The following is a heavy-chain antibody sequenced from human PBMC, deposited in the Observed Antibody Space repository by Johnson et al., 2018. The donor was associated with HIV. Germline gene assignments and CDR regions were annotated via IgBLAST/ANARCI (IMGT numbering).Heavy chain of an antibody. Sequence: QVQLVESGGGVVQPGGSLRLSCAASGFTFSSYGMHWVRQAPGKGLEWVAVISYDGSNKYYADSVRGRLTISRDNSKNTVYLQMNSLRAEDTAVYYCANRGHLAWPETYAFDIWGQGTMVTVSS. CDR2: ISYDGSNK. CDR1: GFTFSSYG. CDR3: ANRGHLAWPETYAFDI. V-gene: IGHV3-30*18. J-gene: IGHJ3*02. D-gene: IGHD3-10*01.